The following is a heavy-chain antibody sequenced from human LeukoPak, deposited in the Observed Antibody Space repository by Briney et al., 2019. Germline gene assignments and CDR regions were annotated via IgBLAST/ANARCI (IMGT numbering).Heavy chain of an antibody. CDR1: GDSINSYH. CDR2: FYYSGVT. Sequence: SETLSLTCTISGDSINSYHWSWLRQPPGSKLEWIGYFYYSGVTNYNPSLKSRVTMSLDTSKNQFSLKLSSVTAADTAVYYCARGVVGVYDYWGQGTLVTVSS. D-gene: IGHD1-26*01. V-gene: IGHV4-59*01. J-gene: IGHJ4*02. CDR3: ARGVVGVYDY.